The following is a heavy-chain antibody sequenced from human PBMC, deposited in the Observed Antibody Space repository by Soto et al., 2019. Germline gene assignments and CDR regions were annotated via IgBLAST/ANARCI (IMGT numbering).Heavy chain of an antibody. CDR2: ISSSSSYI. CDR1: GFTFSSYS. V-gene: IGHV3-21*01. D-gene: IGHD2-2*01. J-gene: IGHJ4*02. Sequence: GGSLRLSCAASGFTFSSYSMNWVRQAPGKGLEWVSSISSSSSYIYYADSVKGRFTISRDNAKNSLYLQMNSLRAEDTAVYYCARVIYQLLPLDKESYYFDYWGQGTLVTVSS. CDR3: ARVIYQLLPLDKESYYFDY.